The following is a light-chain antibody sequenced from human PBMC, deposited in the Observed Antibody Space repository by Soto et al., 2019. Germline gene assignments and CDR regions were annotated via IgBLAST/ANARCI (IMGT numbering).Light chain of an antibody. CDR3: QQRSNWPIT. J-gene: IGKJ5*01. Sequence: EIVLTQSQGTLSFSPGERATLSCRASQSVTSTSLAWYQQRPGQAPRLLIYDASNRATGIPARFSGSGSGTDFTLTISSLEPEDFAVYYCQQRSNWPITFGQGTRLETK. CDR1: QSVTSTS. V-gene: IGKV3-11*01. CDR2: DAS.